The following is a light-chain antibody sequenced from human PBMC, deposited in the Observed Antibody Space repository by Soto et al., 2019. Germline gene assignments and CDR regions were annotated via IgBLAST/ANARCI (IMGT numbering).Light chain of an antibody. CDR1: QSVSSSF. J-gene: IGKJ1*01. Sequence: EIVLTQSPGSLSLSPGEGATISCRASQSVSSSFFAWYQQKPGQAPSLLIYGASRRATGVPDRFSGNWSGTDFTLSISRLEPEDFAVYYCQQYESSVTFGQGTKVEIK. V-gene: IGKV3-20*01. CDR3: QQYESSVT. CDR2: GAS.